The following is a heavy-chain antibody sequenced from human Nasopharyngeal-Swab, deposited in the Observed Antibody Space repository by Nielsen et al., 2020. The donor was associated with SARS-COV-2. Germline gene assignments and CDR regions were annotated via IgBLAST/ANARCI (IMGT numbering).Heavy chain of an antibody. CDR2: ISGSGAST. V-gene: IGHV3-23*01. CDR1: GFTFSNYA. Sequence: GGPLRPSCAAPGFTFSNYAMTWARQAPGKGLEWVSAISGSGASTYYADSVKGRFTISRDNSRNILYLHINSLRAEDTAMYYCARESVSITTYIDHWGQGTLVTVSS. CDR3: ARESVSITTYIDH. D-gene: IGHD4-11*01. J-gene: IGHJ4*02.